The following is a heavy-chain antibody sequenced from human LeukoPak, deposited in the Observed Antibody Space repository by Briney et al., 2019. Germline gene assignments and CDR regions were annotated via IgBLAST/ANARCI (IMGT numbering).Heavy chain of an antibody. D-gene: IGHD2-2*01. J-gene: IGHJ5*02. CDR1: GFTFRSYA. V-gene: IGHV3-23*01. Sequence: GGSLRLSCAASGFTFRSYAMSWVRQAPGKGLEGVSAISGSGGSTYYADPVKGRFIISRDNSKNTLYLQMNSLRAEDTAVYYCAKFGVVVTAADNWFDPWGQGTLVTVSS. CDR3: AKFGVVVTAADNWFDP. CDR2: ISGSGGST.